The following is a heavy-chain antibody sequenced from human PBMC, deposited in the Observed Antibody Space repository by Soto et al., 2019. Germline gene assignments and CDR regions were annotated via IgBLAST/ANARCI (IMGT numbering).Heavy chain of an antibody. CDR2: INHSGST. CDR1: GGSFSGYY. J-gene: IGHJ4*02. V-gene: IGHV4-34*01. D-gene: IGHD2-15*01. Sequence: SETLSLTCAVYGGSFSGYYWSWIRQPPGKGLEWIGEINHSGSTNYNPSLKSRVTISVDTSKNQFSLKLSSVTAADTAVYYCARGAGGVVVAATHRHYFDYWGQGTLVTVSS. CDR3: ARGAGGVVVAATHRHYFDY.